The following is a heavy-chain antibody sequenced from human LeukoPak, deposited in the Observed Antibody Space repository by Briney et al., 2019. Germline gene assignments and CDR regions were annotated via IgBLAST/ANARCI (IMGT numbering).Heavy chain of an antibody. CDR1: GYTFTSYY. D-gene: IGHD6-13*01. Sequence: GASVKVSCKASGYTFTSYYMHWVRQAPGQGLEWMGIINPSGGSTSYAQKFQGRVTMTRDTSTSTVYMELSSLRSEDTAVYYCARRAAAGTLFSYFDYWGQGTLVTVS. J-gene: IGHJ4*02. CDR2: INPSGGST. CDR3: ARRAAAGTLFSYFDY. V-gene: IGHV1-46*01.